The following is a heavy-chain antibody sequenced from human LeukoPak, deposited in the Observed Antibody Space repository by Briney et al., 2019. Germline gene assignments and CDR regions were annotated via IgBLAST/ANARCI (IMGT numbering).Heavy chain of an antibody. CDR1: GFTFSSYW. V-gene: IGHV3-74*01. CDR3: ARIYHYEYYGMDV. J-gene: IGHJ6*04. Sequence: GGYLRLSCAASGFTFSSYWMHWVRQAPGKGLVWVSRINSDGSSTSYADSVKRRFTISRDNAKNTLYLQMNSLRAEDTAVYYYARIYHYEYYGMDVWGKGTTVTVSS. CDR2: INSDGSST. D-gene: IGHD2/OR15-2a*01.